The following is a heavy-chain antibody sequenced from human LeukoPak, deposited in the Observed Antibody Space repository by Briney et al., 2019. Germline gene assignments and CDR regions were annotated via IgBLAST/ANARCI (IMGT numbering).Heavy chain of an antibody. CDR1: GFTFDDYA. CDR2: ISWNSGSI. D-gene: IGHD3-22*01. V-gene: IGHV3-9*01. Sequence: GGSLRLSCAASGFTFDDYAMHWVRQAPGKGLEWVSGISWNSGSIGYADSVKGRFTISRDNAKNSLYLQMNSLRAEDTALYYCAKDRYYDSSGYAFDYWGQRTLVTVSS. J-gene: IGHJ4*02. CDR3: AKDRYYDSSGYAFDY.